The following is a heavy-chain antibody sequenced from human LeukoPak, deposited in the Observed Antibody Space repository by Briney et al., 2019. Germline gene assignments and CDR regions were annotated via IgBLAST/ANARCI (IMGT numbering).Heavy chain of an antibody. V-gene: IGHV3-30-3*01. Sequence: PGGSLRLSCVASGFTFAARALTWVRQAPGKGLEWVAVISYDGSNKYYADSVKGRFTISRDNSKNTLYLQMNSLRAEDTAVYYCARDLDTMIPADYWGQGTLVTVSS. CDR2: ISYDGSNK. J-gene: IGHJ4*02. D-gene: IGHD3-22*01. CDR1: GFTFAARA. CDR3: ARDLDTMIPADY.